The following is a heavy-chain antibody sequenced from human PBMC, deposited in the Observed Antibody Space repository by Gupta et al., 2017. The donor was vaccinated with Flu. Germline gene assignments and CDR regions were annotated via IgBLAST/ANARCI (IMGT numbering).Heavy chain of an antibody. V-gene: IGHV3-7*01. J-gene: IGHJ3*02. CDR3: TRDPGWGALDM. CDR2: INSRGDGV. D-gene: IGHD3-16*01. CDR1: RFSISSYC. Sequence: CAASRFSISSYCMSWVRQAPGKGLETVAPINSRGDGVYYMVSVRGRFTIHRDKAKNYLILEMHRLRAEDTAVYYCTRDPGWGALDMWGQGTLVTVSS.